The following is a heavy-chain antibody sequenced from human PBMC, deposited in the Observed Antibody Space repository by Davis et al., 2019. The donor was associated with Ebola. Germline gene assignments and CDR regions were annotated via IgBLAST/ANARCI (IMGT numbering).Heavy chain of an antibody. D-gene: IGHD6-19*01. J-gene: IGHJ6*04. Sequence: ASVKVSCKASGYTFTSYDINWVRQATGQGLEWMGWMNPNSGNTGYAQKFQGRVTMTTDTSTSTAYMELRSLRSDDTAVYYCARMMGSGWYLYYYGMDVWGKGTTVTVSS. CDR1: GYTFTSYD. CDR3: ARMMGSGWYLYYYGMDV. V-gene: IGHV1-8*01. CDR2: MNPNSGNT.